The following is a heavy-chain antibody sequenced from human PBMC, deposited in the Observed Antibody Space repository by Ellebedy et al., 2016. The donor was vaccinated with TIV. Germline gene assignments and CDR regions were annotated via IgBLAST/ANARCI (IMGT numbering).Heavy chain of an antibody. Sequence: GESLKISCAASGFTFSDYYMNWIRQAPGKGLEWVSYIGSSSTHTNYADSVKGRFTISGDNAKNSLYLQMNSLTVEDTAVYYCARRYCTISRCFAASWASLDMWGQGTMVTVSS. CDR3: ARRYCTISRCFAASWASLDM. J-gene: IGHJ3*02. V-gene: IGHV3-11*06. CDR1: GFTFSDYY. D-gene: IGHD2-2*01. CDR2: IGSSSTHT.